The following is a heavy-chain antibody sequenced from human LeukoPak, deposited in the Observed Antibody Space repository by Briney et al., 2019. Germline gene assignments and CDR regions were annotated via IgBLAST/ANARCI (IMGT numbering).Heavy chain of an antibody. CDR2: INHSGST. J-gene: IGHJ4*02. V-gene: IGHV4-34*01. D-gene: IGHD5-24*01. CDR1: GGSFSGYY. CDR3: VRGGNGYNNFDS. Sequence: PSETLSLTCAVYGGSFSGYYWSWIRQPPGKGLEWIGEINHSGSTNYNPSLKSRVTISVDTSKNQFSLNLSSVTAADTAVYYCVRGGNGYNNFDSWGQGTLVTVSS.